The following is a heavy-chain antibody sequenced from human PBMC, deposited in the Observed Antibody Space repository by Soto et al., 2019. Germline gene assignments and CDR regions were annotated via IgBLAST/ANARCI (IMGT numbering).Heavy chain of an antibody. CDR2: ISYDGSTK. CDR3: AKGHSSGWYYFDY. V-gene: IGHV3-30*18. D-gene: IGHD6-19*01. Sequence: QVQLVESGGGVVQPGRSLRLSCAASGFTFSSYGMHWVRQAPGKGLEWVAVISYDGSTKYYPDSVKGRFTISRDNSKNTLYLQMNSLRAEDTAVYYCAKGHSSGWYYFDYWGQETLVTVSS. J-gene: IGHJ4*02. CDR1: GFTFSSYG.